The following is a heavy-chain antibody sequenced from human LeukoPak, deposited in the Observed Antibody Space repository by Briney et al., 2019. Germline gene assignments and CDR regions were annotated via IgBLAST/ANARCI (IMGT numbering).Heavy chain of an antibody. D-gene: IGHD3-22*01. CDR1: GFTFSSYS. CDR2: ISSSSSTI. Sequence: PGGSLRLSCAASGFTFSSYSMNWVRQAPGKGLEWVSYISSSSSTIYYADSVKGRFTISRDNAKNSLYLQMNSLRAEDTAVYYCARDPDYDSSGYYYYYGMDVWGQGTTVTVSS. V-gene: IGHV3-48*01. CDR3: ARDPDYDSSGYYYYYGMDV. J-gene: IGHJ6*02.